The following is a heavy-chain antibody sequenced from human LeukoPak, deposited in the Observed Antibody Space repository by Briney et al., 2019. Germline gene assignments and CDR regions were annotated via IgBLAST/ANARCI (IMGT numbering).Heavy chain of an antibody. CDR3: ARDGGYYYYGMDV. CDR1: GGSFSGYY. V-gene: IGHV4-34*01. Sequence: SETLSLTCAVYGGSFSGYYWSWIRQPPGKGLEWIGEINHSGSTNYNPPLKSRVTISVDTSKNQFSLKLSSVTAADTAVYYCARDGGYYYYGMDVWGQGTTVTVSS. D-gene: IGHD4-23*01. CDR2: INHSGST. J-gene: IGHJ6*02.